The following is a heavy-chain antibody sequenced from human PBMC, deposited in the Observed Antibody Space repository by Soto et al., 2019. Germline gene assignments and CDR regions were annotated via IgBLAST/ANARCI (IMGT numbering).Heavy chain of an antibody. CDR3: ARIIDSSRWYWFET. Sequence: SGPTLVNPTQTLTLTCTFSGFSLSTSGMCVSWIRQPPGKALEWLALIDWDDDKYYSTSLKTRLTISKDTSKNQVVLTMTNMDPVDTATYYCARIIDSSRWYWFETWGQRTRVTVSS. CDR2: IDWDDDK. D-gene: IGHD6-13*01. V-gene: IGHV2-70*01. J-gene: IGHJ5*02. CDR1: GFSLSTSGMC.